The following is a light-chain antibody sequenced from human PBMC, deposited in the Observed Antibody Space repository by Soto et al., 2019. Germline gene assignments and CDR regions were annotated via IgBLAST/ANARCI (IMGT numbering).Light chain of an antibody. V-gene: IGKV3-15*01. Sequence: EMVMTQSPATLSVSPGERATLSCRASQSVRSNLAWYQQKPGQAPRLLIYGASTRATDIPARFSGSGSGTEFTLTISSLQSEDFAVYYCQQYNKWPAITFGQGTRLEIK. CDR1: QSVRSN. CDR3: QQYNKWPAIT. CDR2: GAS. J-gene: IGKJ5*01.